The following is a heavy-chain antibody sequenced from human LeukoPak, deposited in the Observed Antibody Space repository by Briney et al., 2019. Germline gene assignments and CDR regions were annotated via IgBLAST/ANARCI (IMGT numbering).Heavy chain of an antibody. D-gene: IGHD4-17*01. Sequence: ASVKVSCKASGYTFTSYGISWVRQAPGQGLEWMGWISAYNGNTNYAQKLQGRVTMTTDTSTSTAYLELRSLRSDDTAVYYCATTFDYGDYVPFFDYWGQGPLVTVSS. CDR3: ATTFDYGDYVPFFDY. V-gene: IGHV1-18*01. CDR2: ISAYNGNT. CDR1: GYTFTSYG. J-gene: IGHJ4*02.